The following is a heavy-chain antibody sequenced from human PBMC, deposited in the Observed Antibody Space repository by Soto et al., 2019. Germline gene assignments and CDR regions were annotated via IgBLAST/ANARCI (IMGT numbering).Heavy chain of an antibody. V-gene: IGHV3-30*18. CDR1: GFTFSSYG. D-gene: IGHD3-9*01. CDR2: ISYDGSNK. Sequence: QVQLVESGGGVVQPGRSLRLSCAASGFTFSSYGMHWVRQAPGKGLEWVAVISYDGSNKYYADSVKGRFTISRDNSKNTLYLQMNSLRAEHTAVYYCAKDHYDILTGYYPHYYYGMDVWGQGTTVTVSS. CDR3: AKDHYDILTGYYPHYYYGMDV. J-gene: IGHJ6*02.